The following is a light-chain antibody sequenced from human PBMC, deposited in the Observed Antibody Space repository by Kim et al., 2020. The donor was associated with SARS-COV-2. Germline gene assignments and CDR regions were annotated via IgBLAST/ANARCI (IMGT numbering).Light chain of an antibody. CDR2: QDT. J-gene: IGLJ2*01. V-gene: IGLV3-1*01. CDR3: QEWDSNTGV. CDR1: KLGDKY. Sequence: SYELTQPPSVSVSPGQTASITCSGDKLGDKYACWYQQKSGQSPVLVIYQDTKRPSGIPERFSGSNTGNTVTLTISGTQAMDVADYYCQEWDSNTGVFGGGTQLTVL.